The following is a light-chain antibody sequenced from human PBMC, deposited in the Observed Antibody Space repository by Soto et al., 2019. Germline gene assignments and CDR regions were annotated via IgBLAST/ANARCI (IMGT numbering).Light chain of an antibody. Sequence: EIVMTQSPATLSVSPGERATLSCRASQSVSSNLAWYQQKPGQPPRLLIYGASTRATGIPARFSGSGSGTEFTLTISSLQSEDFAVYYCQQYNNWLYTFGQGTKLEIK. CDR3: QQYNNWLYT. CDR2: GAS. J-gene: IGKJ2*01. V-gene: IGKV3-15*01. CDR1: QSVSSN.